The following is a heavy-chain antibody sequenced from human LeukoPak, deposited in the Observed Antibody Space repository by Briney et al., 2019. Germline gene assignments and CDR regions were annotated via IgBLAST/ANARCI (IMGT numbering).Heavy chain of an antibody. J-gene: IGHJ4*02. CDR1: GFTFSSCA. V-gene: IGHV3-30*18. CDR2: ISFDGNRK. CDR3: AKDLTDTWSIDS. D-gene: IGHD2-8*02. Sequence: PGRSLRLSCAASGFTFSSCAMHWVRQAPGKGLEWVSFISFDGNRKYYADSAKGRFTISRDHSKNTLYLQMDSLRAEDTALYYCAKDLTDTWSIDSWGQGTLVTVSS.